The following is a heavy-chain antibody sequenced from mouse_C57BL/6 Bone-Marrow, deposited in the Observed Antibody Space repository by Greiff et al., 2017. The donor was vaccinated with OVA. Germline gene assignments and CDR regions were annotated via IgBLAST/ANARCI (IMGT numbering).Heavy chain of an antibody. V-gene: IGHV3-6*01. Sequence: EVQLQESGPGLVKPSQSLSLTCSVTGYSITSGYYWNWIRQFPGNKLEWMGYISYDGSNNYNPSLKNRISITRDTSKNQFFLKLNSVTTEDTATYYCARERLRLLDYWGQGTTLTVSS. CDR1: GYSITSGYY. CDR2: ISYDGSN. D-gene: IGHD3-2*02. CDR3: ARERLRLLDY. J-gene: IGHJ2*01.